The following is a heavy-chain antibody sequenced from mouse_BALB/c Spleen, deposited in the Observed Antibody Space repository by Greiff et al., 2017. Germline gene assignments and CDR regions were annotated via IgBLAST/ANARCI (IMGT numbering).Heavy chain of an antibody. CDR1: GYSITSDYA. CDR2: ISYSGST. Sequence: EVQLQESGPGLVKPSQSLSLTCTVTGYSITSDYAWNWIRQFPGNKLEWMGYISYSGSTSYNPSLKSRISITRDTSKNQFFLQLNSVTTEDTATYYCARNDYDRMDYWGQGTSVTVSS. J-gene: IGHJ4*01. V-gene: IGHV3-2*02. D-gene: IGHD2-4*01. CDR3: ARNDYDRMDY.